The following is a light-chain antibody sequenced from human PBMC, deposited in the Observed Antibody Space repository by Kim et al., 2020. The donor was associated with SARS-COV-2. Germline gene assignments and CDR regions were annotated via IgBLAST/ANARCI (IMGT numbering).Light chain of an antibody. CDR1: QDISRY. J-gene: IGKJ1*01. Sequence: DIQMTQSPSSLSASVGDRVTITCRASQDISRYLNWYQQKPGKAPKLLIYTASSLQSGVPSRFTGSGSETDFTLTISSLQPEDFAAYYCQQTYRASRTFGQGTKVDIK. CDR3: QQTYRASRT. CDR2: TAS. V-gene: IGKV1-39*01.